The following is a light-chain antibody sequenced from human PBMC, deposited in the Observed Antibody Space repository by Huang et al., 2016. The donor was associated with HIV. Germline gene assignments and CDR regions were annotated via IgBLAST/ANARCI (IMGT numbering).Light chain of an antibody. V-gene: IGKV1-33*01. CDR2: DAS. Sequence: DIQMTHSPSSLSAFVGDRVTITCQASQDISNYLNWYQQKPGKAPELLIYDASNLETGVPSRSSGSKSGTDFTFTISSLQPEDIATYYCQQYHRFGGGTKVEIK. CDR3: QQYHR. J-gene: IGKJ4*01. CDR1: QDISNY.